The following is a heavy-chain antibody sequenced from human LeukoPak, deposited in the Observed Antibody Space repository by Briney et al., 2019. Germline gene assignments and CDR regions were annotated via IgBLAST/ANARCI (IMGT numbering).Heavy chain of an antibody. CDR2: IRSKANSYAT. D-gene: IGHD2-2*01. J-gene: IGHJ6*02. V-gene: IGHV3-73*01. CDR3: TRRGYYSSTCCYAGVFGTDV. Sequence: GGSLRLSCAASGFTFSGSAMHWVRQASGKGLEWVGRIRSKANSYATAYAASVTGRFTISRDDSKNTAYPQMNSLKSEDTAVSYSTRRGYYSSTCCYAGVFGTDVWGQGTTVTVSS. CDR1: GFTFSGSA.